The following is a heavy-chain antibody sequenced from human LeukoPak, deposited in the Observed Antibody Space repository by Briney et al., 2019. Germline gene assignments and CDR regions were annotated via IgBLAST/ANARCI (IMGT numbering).Heavy chain of an antibody. Sequence: GSLRLSCAASGFIFSDYWMSWIRQPPGKGLEWIGYIYYSGSTNYNPSLKSRVTISVDTSKNQFSLKLSSVTAADTAVYYCAREDYYYGMDVWGQGTTVTVSS. J-gene: IGHJ6*02. V-gene: IGHV4-59*01. CDR3: AREDYYYGMDV. CDR1: GFIFSDY. CDR2: IYYSGST.